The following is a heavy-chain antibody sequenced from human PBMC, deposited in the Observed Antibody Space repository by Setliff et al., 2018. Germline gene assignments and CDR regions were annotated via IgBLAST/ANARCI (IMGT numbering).Heavy chain of an antibody. V-gene: IGHV3-23*01. Sequence: PGGSLRLSCAASGFTFSGYYMQWVRQAPGKGLEWVSCISGPGGSTYYADSVKGRFTISRDNSKNSLYLQMNSLRAEDTAVYYCVRDLHWGFDYWGLGTLVTVS. CDR3: VRDLHWGFDY. CDR1: GFTFSGYY. D-gene: IGHD7-27*01. CDR2: ISGPGGST. J-gene: IGHJ4*02.